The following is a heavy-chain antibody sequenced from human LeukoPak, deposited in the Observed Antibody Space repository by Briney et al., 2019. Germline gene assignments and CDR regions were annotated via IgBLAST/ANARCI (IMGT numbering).Heavy chain of an antibody. Sequence: PSETLSLTCAVYGGSFSGYYWSWIRQPPGKGLEWIGEINHSGSTNYNPSLKSRVTISVDTSKNQFSLKLSSVTAADTAVYYCARDDNHGIFVNVDYWGQGTLVTVSS. CDR2: INHSGST. D-gene: IGHD1-14*01. CDR3: ARDDNHGIFVNVDY. V-gene: IGHV4-34*01. J-gene: IGHJ4*02. CDR1: GGSFSGYY.